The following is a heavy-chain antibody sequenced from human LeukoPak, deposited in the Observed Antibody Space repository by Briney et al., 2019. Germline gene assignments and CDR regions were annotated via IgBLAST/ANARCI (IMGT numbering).Heavy chain of an antibody. CDR3: ARVSFSDYVP. J-gene: IGHJ5*02. CDR1: GGSFRGYF. V-gene: IGHV4-34*01. CDR2: INHSGST. Sequence: SETLSLTCAVYGGSFRGYFWSWFRQPPGKGLEWIGEINHSGSTNYDPSLKSRVTISVDTSKHQFSLKLSSVTAADTAVYYCARVSFSDYVPWGQGTLVTVSS. D-gene: IGHD4-17*01.